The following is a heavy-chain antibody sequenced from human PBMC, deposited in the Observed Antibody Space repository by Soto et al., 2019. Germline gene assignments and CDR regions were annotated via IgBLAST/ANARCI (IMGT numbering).Heavy chain of an antibody. Sequence: EVQLLESGGGLVQPGVSLRLSCAASGFTFSNYAMSWVRQAPGKGLEWVSGIGGSGGDTYYADSVKGRFTISRDNSKNTLYLQMNSLRAEDTAIYYCASRRFYDSRGYYYYYFDDWGQGTLVTVSS. CDR2: IGGSGGDT. J-gene: IGHJ4*02. CDR3: ASRRFYDSRGYYYYYFDD. D-gene: IGHD3-22*01. CDR1: GFTFSNYA. V-gene: IGHV3-23*01.